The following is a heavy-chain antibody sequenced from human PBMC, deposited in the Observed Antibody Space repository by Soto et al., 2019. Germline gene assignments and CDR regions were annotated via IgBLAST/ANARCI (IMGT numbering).Heavy chain of an antibody. D-gene: IGHD5-12*01. J-gene: IGHJ6*02. Sequence: QVQLVESGGGVVQPGRSLRLSCAASGFTFSSYGMHWVRQAPGKGLEWVAVISYDGSNKYYADSVKGRFTISRDNSKNTLYLQMNSLRAEDTAVYYCAKALWSGYDWAYYYYYGMDVWGQGTTVTVSS. V-gene: IGHV3-30*18. CDR1: GFTFSSYG. CDR2: ISYDGSNK. CDR3: AKALWSGYDWAYYYYYGMDV.